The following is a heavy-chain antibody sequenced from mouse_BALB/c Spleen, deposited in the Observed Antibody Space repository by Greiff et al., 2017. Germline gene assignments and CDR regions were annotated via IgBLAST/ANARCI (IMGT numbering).Heavy chain of an antibody. CDR1: GFNIKDTY. D-gene: IGHD2-1*01. J-gene: IGHJ2*01. Sequence: VQLKQSGAELVKPGASVKLSCTASGFNIKDTYMHWVKQRPEQGLEWIGRIDPANGNTKYDPKFQGKATITADTSSNTAYLQLSSLTSEDTAVYYCAGGGNRDYWGQGTTLTVSS. CDR2: IDPANGNT. CDR3: AGGGNRDY. V-gene: IGHV14-3*02.